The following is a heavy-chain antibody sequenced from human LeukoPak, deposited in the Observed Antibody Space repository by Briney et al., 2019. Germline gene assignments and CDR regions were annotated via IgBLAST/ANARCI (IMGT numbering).Heavy chain of an antibody. D-gene: IGHD6-19*01. CDR2: ISGSGGNT. J-gene: IGHJ3*02. V-gene: IGHV3-23*01. CDR3: ARNAGYSSGWYHDAFDI. Sequence: GGSLRLSCAASGFTFSNYAMSWVRQAPGKGLEWVSAISGSGGNTYYADSVKGRFTISRDNSKNTLYLQMNSLRAEDTAVYYCARNAGYSSGWYHDAFDIWGQGTMVTVSS. CDR1: GFTFSNYA.